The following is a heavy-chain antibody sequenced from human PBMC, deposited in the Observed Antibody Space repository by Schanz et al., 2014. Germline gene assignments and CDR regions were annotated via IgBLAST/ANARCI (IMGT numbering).Heavy chain of an antibody. CDR1: GYSIGGYY. D-gene: IGHD3-22*01. Sequence: QEQLVQSGAEVKTPGASVKVSCKASGYSIGGYYMHWVRQAPGVGPEWMGRINPNTGGTQYAQKFQGRVTMTTAKSISTVYMELSRVTYEDTAVYYCARDDRAYYYGMDVWGQGTTVTVSS. J-gene: IGHJ6*02. CDR2: INPNTGGT. V-gene: IGHV1-2*06. CDR3: ARDDRAYYYGMDV.